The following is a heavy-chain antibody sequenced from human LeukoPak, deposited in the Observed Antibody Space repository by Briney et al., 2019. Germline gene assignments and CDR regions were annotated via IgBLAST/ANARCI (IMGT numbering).Heavy chain of an antibody. CDR1: GFTFSNFG. CDR3: VRDGMGATPVDY. CDR2: IRSSSSAI. J-gene: IGHJ4*02. D-gene: IGHD2-15*01. Sequence: GGSLRLSCAASGFTFSNFGMNWVRQTPGKGLEWISYIRSSSSAIYYADSVKGRFTISRDNAESSLYLQMNGLRADDTAVYYCVRDGMGATPVDYWGQGALVTVPS. V-gene: IGHV3-48*04.